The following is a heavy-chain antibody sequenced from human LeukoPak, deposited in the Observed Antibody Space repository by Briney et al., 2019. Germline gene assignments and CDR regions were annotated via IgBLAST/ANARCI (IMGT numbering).Heavy chain of an antibody. Sequence: SGTLSLTCAVSGGSISSSNWWSWVRQPPGKGLEWIGEIYHSGSTNYNPSLKSRVTISVDKSKNQFSLKLSSVTAADTAVYYCAGDPYYDSRNNWFDPWGQGTLVTVSS. CDR2: IYHSGST. CDR3: AGDPYYDSRNNWFDP. D-gene: IGHD3-22*01. J-gene: IGHJ5*02. V-gene: IGHV4-4*02. CDR1: GGSISSSNW.